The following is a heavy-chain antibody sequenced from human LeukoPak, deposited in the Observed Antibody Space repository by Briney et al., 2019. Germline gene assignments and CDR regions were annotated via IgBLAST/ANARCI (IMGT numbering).Heavy chain of an antibody. V-gene: IGHV1-18*01. Sequence: ASVKVSCKASGYTFTSYGISWLRQAPGRGLEWMGWISAYNGNTNYAQKLQGRVTMTTDTSTSTAYMELRSLRSDDTAVYYCARDPDSSGTFDYWGQGTLVTVSS. CDR1: GYTFTSYG. CDR3: ARDPDSSGTFDY. J-gene: IGHJ4*02. D-gene: IGHD6-19*01. CDR2: ISAYNGNT.